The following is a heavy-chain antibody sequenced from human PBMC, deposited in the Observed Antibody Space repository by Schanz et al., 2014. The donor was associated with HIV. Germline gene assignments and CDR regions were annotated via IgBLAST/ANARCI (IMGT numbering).Heavy chain of an antibody. V-gene: IGHV3-21*01. CDR1: GFTFSNFA. CDR3: AKDGGSRGRRRGMDV. D-gene: IGHD3-16*01. Sequence: EVQMLESGGGSVQPGGSLRLSCAASGFTFSNFAMSWVRQAPGKGLAWVSSISSDSRYIFYADSMKGRFTISRDNARNSLYLQIRSLRAEDTAVYYCAKDGGSRGRRRGMDVWGQGTTVTVSS. CDR2: ISSDSRYI. J-gene: IGHJ6*02.